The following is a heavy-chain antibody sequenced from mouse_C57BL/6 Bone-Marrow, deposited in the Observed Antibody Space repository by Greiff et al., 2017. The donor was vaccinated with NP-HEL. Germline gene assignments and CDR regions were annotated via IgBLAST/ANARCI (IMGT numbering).Heavy chain of an antibody. CDR2: IDPSGSYT. CDR1: GYTFTSYW. V-gene: IGHV1-59*01. CDR3: ASFYYGILYYAMDY. Sequence: QVQLKQPGAELVRPGTSVKLSCKASGYTFTSYWMHWVKQRPGQGLEWIGVIDPSGSYTNYNQKFKGKATLTVDTSSSTAYMQLSSLTSEDSAVYYCASFYYGILYYAMDYWGQGTSVTVSS. J-gene: IGHJ4*01. D-gene: IGHD2-1*01.